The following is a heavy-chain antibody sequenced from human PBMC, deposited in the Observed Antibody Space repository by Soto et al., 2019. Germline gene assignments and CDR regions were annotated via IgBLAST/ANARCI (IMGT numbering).Heavy chain of an antibody. CDR1: GFTFSSYA. CDR3: ARYYDSSGLLEH. Sequence: EVQLLESGGGLVQPGGSLRLSCAASGFTFSSYAMSWVRQAPGKGLEWVSAISGSGGSTYYADSVKGRFTISRDNSKNTLYLQMNSLRAEDTAVYYCARYYDSSGLLEHWGLGTLVTVSS. D-gene: IGHD3-22*01. CDR2: ISGSGGST. V-gene: IGHV3-23*01. J-gene: IGHJ1*01.